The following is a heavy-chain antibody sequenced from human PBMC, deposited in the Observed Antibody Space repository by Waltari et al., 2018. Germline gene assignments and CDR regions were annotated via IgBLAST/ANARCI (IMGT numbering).Heavy chain of an antibody. Sequence: QVQLVQSGAEVKKPGASVKVSCKASGYTFTGYYMHWVRPAPGQGLEWMGWINPNSGGTNYAQKFQGRVTMTRDTSISTAYMELSRLRSDDTAVYYCASSPQGVRGYYYMDVWGKGTTVTVSS. V-gene: IGHV1-2*02. CDR3: ASSPQGVRGYYYMDV. D-gene: IGHD3-10*01. CDR2: INPNSGGT. J-gene: IGHJ6*03. CDR1: GYTFTGYY.